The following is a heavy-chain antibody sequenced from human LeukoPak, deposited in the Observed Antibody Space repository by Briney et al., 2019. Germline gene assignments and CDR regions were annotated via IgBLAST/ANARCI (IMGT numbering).Heavy chain of an antibody. CDR2: IKSDVSST. Sequence: GGTLRLSCAASGFTFSSYWMHWVRQAPGKGLVWVSRIKSDVSSTSYADSVKGRFTISRDNAKNTLYLQMNSLRAEDTAVYYCARAGGGYSYGPFDYWGQGTLVTVSS. V-gene: IGHV3-74*01. J-gene: IGHJ4*02. CDR1: GFTFSSYW. D-gene: IGHD5-18*01. CDR3: ARAGGGYSYGPFDY.